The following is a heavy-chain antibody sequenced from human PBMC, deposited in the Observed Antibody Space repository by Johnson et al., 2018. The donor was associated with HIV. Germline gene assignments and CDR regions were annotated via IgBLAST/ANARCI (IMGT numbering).Heavy chain of an antibody. J-gene: IGHJ3*02. CDR2: IRYDGSNK. D-gene: IGHD3-3*01. CDR3: ARVGISDYDLAAFDI. CDR1: GFTFSSYG. V-gene: IGHV3-30*02. Sequence: QMQLVESGGGVVQPGGSLRLSCAASGFTFSSYGMHWVRQAPGKGLEWVAFIRYDGSNKYYVDSVKGRFTISGDSSKNTVFLQMNSLRVEDTAVYFCARVGISDYDLAAFDIWGQGTMVTVSS.